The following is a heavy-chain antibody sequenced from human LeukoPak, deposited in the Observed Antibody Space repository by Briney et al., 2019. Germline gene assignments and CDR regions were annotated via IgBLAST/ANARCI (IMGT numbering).Heavy chain of an antibody. CDR1: GGSINSGDYY. J-gene: IGHJ4*02. Sequence: PSETLSLTCTVSGGSINSGDYYWSWIRQHPGKGLEWTGYIYYSGSTYYNPSLKSRVTISVDTSKNHFSLKLSSVTAADTAVYYCAKDFRIGYSAHFDYWGQGALVTVSS. CDR3: AKDFRIGYSAHFDY. D-gene: IGHD2-21*01. V-gene: IGHV4-31*03. CDR2: IYYSGST.